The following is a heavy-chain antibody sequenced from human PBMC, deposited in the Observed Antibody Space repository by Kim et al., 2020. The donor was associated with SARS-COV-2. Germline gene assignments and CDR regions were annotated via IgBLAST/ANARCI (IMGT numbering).Heavy chain of an antibody. D-gene: IGHD2-21*01. CDR1: GFTFSNAW. CDR2: IKSKTDGGTT. J-gene: IGHJ2*01. Sequence: GGSLRLSCAASGFTFSNAWMSWVRQAPGKGLEWVGRIKSKTDGGTTDYAAPVKGRFTISRDDSKNTLYLQMNSLKTEDTAVDYGTTDLWGSYCGGYCYSLVPWGRGTLVTVSP. CDR3: TTDLWGSYCGGYCYSLVP. V-gene: IGHV3-15*01.